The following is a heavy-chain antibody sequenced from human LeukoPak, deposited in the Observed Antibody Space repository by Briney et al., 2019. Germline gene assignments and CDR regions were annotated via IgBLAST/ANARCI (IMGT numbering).Heavy chain of an antibody. CDR1: GGSISSYY. V-gene: IGHV4-59*08. CDR3: ARIPFDYGDYGGVRFDY. CDR2: IYYSGST. J-gene: IGHJ4*02. Sequence: PSETLSLTCTVSGGSISSYYWSWIRQPPGKGLEWIGYIYYSGSTNYNPSLKSRVTISVDTSKNQFSLKLSSVTAADMAVYYCARIPFDYGDYGGVRFDYWGQGTLVTVST. D-gene: IGHD4-17*01.